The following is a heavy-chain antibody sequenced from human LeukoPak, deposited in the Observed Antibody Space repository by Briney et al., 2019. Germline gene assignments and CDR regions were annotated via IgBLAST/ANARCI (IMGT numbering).Heavy chain of an antibody. V-gene: IGHV3-21*06. Sequence: PGGSLRLSCAASGFTFSSYSMNWVRQAPGKGLEWVSSISTSSSYIYYADSVKGRFTISRDNAKNSLYPQMNSLRAEDTAVYYCASRELYCSSTTCSAPWGQGTLVTVSS. CDR3: ASRELYCSSTTCSAP. J-gene: IGHJ5*02. CDR2: ISTSSSYI. D-gene: IGHD2-2*01. CDR1: GFTFSSYS.